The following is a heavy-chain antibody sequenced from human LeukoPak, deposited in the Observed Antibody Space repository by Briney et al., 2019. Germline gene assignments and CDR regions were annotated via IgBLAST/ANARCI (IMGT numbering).Heavy chain of an antibody. Sequence: SETLSLTCTVSGGSISSNNYFWGWIRQPPGKGLEFIVSIYYRGSTYYNPSLKSRVTISVDTSKNQFSLKLQSVTAADTAVYYCARKYYYSSGNYYNFWGQGTPVTVSS. D-gene: IGHD3-10*01. CDR1: GGSISSNNYF. J-gene: IGHJ4*02. CDR3: ARKYYYSSGNYYNF. V-gene: IGHV4-39*07. CDR2: IYYRGST.